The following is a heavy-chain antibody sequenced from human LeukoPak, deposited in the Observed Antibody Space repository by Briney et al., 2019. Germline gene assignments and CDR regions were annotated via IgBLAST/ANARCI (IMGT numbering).Heavy chain of an antibody. V-gene: IGHV1-2*02. CDR3: ARNMITFGAPYYYYGMDV. D-gene: IGHD3-16*01. CDR2: INPNSGGT. CDR1: GYTFTGYY. J-gene: IGHJ6*02. Sequence: ASVKVSCKASGYTFTGYYMDWVRQAPGQGLEWMGWINPNSGGTNYAQKFQGRVTMTRDTSISTAYMELSRLRSDDTAVYYCARNMITFGAPYYYYGMDVWGQGTTVTVSS.